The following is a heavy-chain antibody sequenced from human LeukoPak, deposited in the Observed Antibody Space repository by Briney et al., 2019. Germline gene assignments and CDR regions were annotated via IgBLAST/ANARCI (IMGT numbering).Heavy chain of an antibody. V-gene: IGHV4-59*12. D-gene: IGHD5-18*01. J-gene: IGHJ4*02. CDR3: ARPKIQLWTSPFDY. Sequence: SETLSLTCSVSGGSISIYYWTWIRQIPGKGLEWIGYIYYTGTTNYNPLFESRATISVDTSKNQFSLKLSSVTAADTAVYYCARPKIQLWTSPFDYWGQGTLVTVSS. CDR2: IYYTGTT. CDR1: GGSISIYY.